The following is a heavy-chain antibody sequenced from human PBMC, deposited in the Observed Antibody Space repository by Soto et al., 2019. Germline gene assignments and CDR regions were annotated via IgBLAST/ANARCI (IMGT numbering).Heavy chain of an antibody. CDR1: GFTFSSYA. CDR3: AKVLGYCSSTSRTYYFAY. CDR2: ISGSGGST. D-gene: IGHD2-2*01. J-gene: IGHJ4*02. V-gene: IGHV3-23*01. Sequence: GGSLRLSCAASGFTFSSYAMSWVRQAPGKGLEWVSAISGSGGSTYYADSVKGQFTISRDNSKNTLYLQMNSLRAEDTAVYYCAKVLGYCSSTSRTYYFAYWGQGTLVTVYS.